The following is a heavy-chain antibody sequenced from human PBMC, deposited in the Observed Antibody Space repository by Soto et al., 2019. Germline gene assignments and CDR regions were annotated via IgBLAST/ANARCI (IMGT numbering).Heavy chain of an antibody. CDR1: GGSINYHY. D-gene: IGHD7-27*01. CDR2: IYYTGST. V-gene: IGHV4-59*11. CDR3: ARSNWYSEY. J-gene: IGHJ4*02. Sequence: QVQLQESGPGLVKPSETLSLTCTVSGGSINYHYWSWIRQPPGKGLEWIGYIYYTGSTNYNPSLKSRVTISVDTSKNQFSLNLTSLTAADTAIYYCARSNWYSEYWGQGTLVTVSS.